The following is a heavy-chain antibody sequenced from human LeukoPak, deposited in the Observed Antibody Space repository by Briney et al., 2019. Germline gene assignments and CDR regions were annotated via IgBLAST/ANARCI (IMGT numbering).Heavy chain of an antibody. D-gene: IGHD5/OR15-5a*01. CDR1: GYPFTNYG. CDR2: ISAYNGNT. J-gene: IGHJ3*02. Sequence: EASVKVSCKASGYPFTNYGISWVRHAPGQGLECVRWISAYNGNTDYTQKPQGRVTTTTDTSTSTAYMDLRSLISDDTAVYFCARQVSIHNSGGFDIWGQGTMVTVSS. V-gene: IGHV1-18*01. CDR3: ARQVSIHNSGGFDI.